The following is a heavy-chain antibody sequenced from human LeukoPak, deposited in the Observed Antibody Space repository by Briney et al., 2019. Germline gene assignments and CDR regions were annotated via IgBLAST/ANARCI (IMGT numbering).Heavy chain of an antibody. J-gene: IGHJ4*02. Sequence: GGSLRLSCAGPGFTFRIYAMSWVRQAPGKGLEWVSAISGSCGNKKYAGSVKGRFTSSRDKPKNPLYLQMNSLGAEDTAVYYCAKDMRGNYYGSLEYWGQGTLVSVSS. CDR3: AKDMRGNYYGSLEY. CDR2: ISGSCGNK. CDR1: GFTFRIYA. D-gene: IGHD3-10*01. V-gene: IGHV3-23*01.